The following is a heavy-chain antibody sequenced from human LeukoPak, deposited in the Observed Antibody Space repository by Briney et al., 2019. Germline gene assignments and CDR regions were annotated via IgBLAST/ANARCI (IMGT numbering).Heavy chain of an antibody. CDR1: GGSFSGYY. J-gene: IGHJ4*02. CDR3: ARGEWELGC. D-gene: IGHD1-26*01. CDR2: INHSGST. Sequence: PSETLSLTCAVYGGSFSGYYWSWIRQPPGKGLEWIGEINHSGSTNYNPSLKSRVTISVDTSKNQFSLKLSSVTAADTAVYYCARGEWELGCWGQGTLVTVSS. V-gene: IGHV4-34*01.